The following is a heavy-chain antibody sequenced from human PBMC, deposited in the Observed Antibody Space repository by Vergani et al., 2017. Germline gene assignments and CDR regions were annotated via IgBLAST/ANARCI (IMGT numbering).Heavy chain of an antibody. CDR3: VKGGCSSTSCYDYYYYGMDG. Sequence: EVQLVESGGGLVQPGGSLRLSCSASGFTFSSYAMHWVRQAPGKGLEYVSAISSNGGSTYYADSVKGRFTISRENSKNTLYLQMRSLRAEDTAVYYCVKGGCSSTSCYDYYYYGMDGWGQGTTVTVSS. CDR1: GFTFSSYA. CDR2: ISSNGGST. J-gene: IGHJ6*02. V-gene: IGHV3-64D*06. D-gene: IGHD2-2*01.